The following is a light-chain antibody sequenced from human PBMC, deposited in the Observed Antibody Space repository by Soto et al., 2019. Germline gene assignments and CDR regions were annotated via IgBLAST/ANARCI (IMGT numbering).Light chain of an antibody. Sequence: DLPMTQSPSSLSASVGDRVTITCRASQGIGNDVAWYQQKPGKVPKLLIYLASTLHSGVPSRFSGSRSGTEYTFTISSLQPEDVATYYCQKYNNDPCTFGQGTIVEI. CDR3: QKYNNDPCT. CDR1: QGIGND. J-gene: IGKJ2*02. V-gene: IGKV1-27*01. CDR2: LAS.